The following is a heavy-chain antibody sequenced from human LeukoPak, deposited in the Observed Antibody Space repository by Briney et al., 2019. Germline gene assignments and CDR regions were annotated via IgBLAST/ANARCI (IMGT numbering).Heavy chain of an antibody. CDR1: GGSISSSSYY. CDR2: IYYSGST. Sequence: SETLSLTCTVSGGSISSSSYYWGWIRQPPGKGLEWIGSIYYSGSTYYNPSLKSRVTISVDTSKNQFSLKLSSVTAADTAVYYCARSADGYILNSWGQGTLVTVSS. CDR3: ARSADGYILNS. V-gene: IGHV4-39*01. D-gene: IGHD5-24*01. J-gene: IGHJ4*02.